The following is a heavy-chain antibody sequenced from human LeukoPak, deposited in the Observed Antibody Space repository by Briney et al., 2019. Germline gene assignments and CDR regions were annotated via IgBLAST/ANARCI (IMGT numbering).Heavy chain of an antibody. J-gene: IGHJ6*02. CDR3: ARSGDFWSGYYNDYYYGMDV. CDR1: GFTFSSYS. V-gene: IGHV3-21*01. CDR2: ISSSSSYI. Sequence: GGSLRLSCAASGFTFSSYSMNWVRQAPGKGLEWVSSISSSSSYIYYADSVKGRFTISRDNAKNSLYLQMNSLRAEDTAVYYCARSGDFWSGYYNDYYYGMDVWGQGTTVTVSS. D-gene: IGHD3-3*01.